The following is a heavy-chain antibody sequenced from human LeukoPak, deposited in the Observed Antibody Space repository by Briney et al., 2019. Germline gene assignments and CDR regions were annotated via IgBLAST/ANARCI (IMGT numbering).Heavy chain of an antibody. D-gene: IGHD3-10*01. J-gene: IGHJ4*02. CDR2: ISYSGST. V-gene: IGHV4-39*07. CDR1: GGSISSNSYY. Sequence: SETLSLTCTVSGGSISSNSYYWAWIRQPPGKGLEWLGTISYSGSTYYNPSLKSRVTIAVDTSKNQFSLKLTSVTAADTAVYYCALSGYGSADSWGQGVLVTVSS. CDR3: ALSGYGSADS.